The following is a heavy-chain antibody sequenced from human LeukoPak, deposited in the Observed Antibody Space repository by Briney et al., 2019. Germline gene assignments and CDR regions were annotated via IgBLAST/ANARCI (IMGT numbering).Heavy chain of an antibody. Sequence: GGSLRLSCAASGFIFSTYWLSRVRQAPGKGLEWEANINQDGSEIYYVESVQGRFTISRDNVDNSLYLQMNRLGAEDTAVYYCARRGTSSSWAHFDYWGQGTLVTVSS. V-gene: IGHV3-7*05. CDR3: ARRGTSSSWAHFDY. CDR2: INQDGSEI. D-gene: IGHD6-13*01. CDR1: GFIFSTYW. J-gene: IGHJ4*02.